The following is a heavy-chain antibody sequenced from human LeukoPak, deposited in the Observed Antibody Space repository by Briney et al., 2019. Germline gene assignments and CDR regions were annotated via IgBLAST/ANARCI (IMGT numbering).Heavy chain of an antibody. D-gene: IGHD1-26*01. Sequence: GGSLRLSCAASGFTFSSYWMRWVRQAPGKGLEWVANIKQDGSEKYYVDSVKGRFTISRDNAKNSLYLQMNSLRAEDTAVYYCVRGWYCSKKRCYSGEYWGQGPLVTVCS. CDR1: GFTFSSYW. CDR2: IKQDGSEK. CDR3: VRGWYCSKKRCYSGEY. V-gene: IGHV3-7*04. J-gene: IGHJ4*02.